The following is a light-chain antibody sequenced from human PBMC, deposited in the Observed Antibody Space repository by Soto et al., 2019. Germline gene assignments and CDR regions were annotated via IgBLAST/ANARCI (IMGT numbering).Light chain of an antibody. Sequence: EVVLTQSTGTLSLSPGERVTSLWLANQSVSSTSLAWYQQKPGQTPRLLIYGASSRATGTPDRISGGGSGTHFTLTISRLEPEDFAVYYCQHYVTSSITFGQGTRLEI. CDR3: QHYVTSSIT. V-gene: IGKV3-20*01. J-gene: IGKJ5*01. CDR2: GAS. CDR1: QSVSSTS.